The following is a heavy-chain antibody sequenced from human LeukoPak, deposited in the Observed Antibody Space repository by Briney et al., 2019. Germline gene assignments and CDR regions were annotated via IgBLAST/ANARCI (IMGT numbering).Heavy chain of an antibody. Sequence: GGSLRLSCAASGFSFSSYSMNWVRQAPGKGLEWVSSISSSSSYTYYADSVKGRFTISRDNAKNSLYPQMNSLRAEDTAVYYCAKPPPGFRTERITMIVAFDYWGQGTLVTVSS. CDR2: ISSSSSYT. CDR3: AKPPPGFRTERITMIVAFDY. J-gene: IGHJ4*02. CDR1: GFSFSSYS. V-gene: IGHV3-21*04. D-gene: IGHD3-22*01.